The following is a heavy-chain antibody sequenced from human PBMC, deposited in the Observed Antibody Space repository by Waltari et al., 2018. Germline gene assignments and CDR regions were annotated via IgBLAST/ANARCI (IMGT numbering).Heavy chain of an antibody. CDR2: ASDSGGSS. CDR3: AKDLLPTGVFDY. D-gene: IGHD3-10*01. CDR1: GFSFSSYA. Sequence: EVQLLESGGGLVQPGGSLRLSCAASGFSFSSYAMSWVRQVPGKWLEWVSAASDSGGSSYYADSVKGRFTISRDNSKNMLYLQMKYLSAEDTALYYCAKDLLPTGVFDYWGQGALVTVSS. J-gene: IGHJ4*02. V-gene: IGHV3-23*01.